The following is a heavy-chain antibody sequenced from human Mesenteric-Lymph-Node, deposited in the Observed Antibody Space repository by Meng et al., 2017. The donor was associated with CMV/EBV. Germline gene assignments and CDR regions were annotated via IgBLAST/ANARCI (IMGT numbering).Heavy chain of an antibody. CDR3: VRDEGYSYYDTTNHYFDL. J-gene: IGHJ4*02. CDR2: IKKDGSEK. D-gene: IGHD3-22*01. V-gene: IGHV3-7*01. CDR1: GFTFRNFW. Sequence: GESLKISCAASGFTFRNFWMSWVRQVPGKGLEWVANIKKDGSEKYYVDSVKGRFTISRDNAKNSLYLQMNSLRAEDTAVFYCVRDEGYSYYDTTNHYFDLWGQGTLVTVSS.